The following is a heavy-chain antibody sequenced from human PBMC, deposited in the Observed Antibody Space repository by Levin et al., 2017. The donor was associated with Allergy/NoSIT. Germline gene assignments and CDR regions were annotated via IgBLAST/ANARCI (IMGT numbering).Heavy chain of an antibody. Sequence: PSETLSLTCTVSGGSISSYYWSWIRQPPGTGLEWIGYIYYNGSPNYNPSLKSRVTISVDTSKNQFSLKLSSVTAADPAVYYCARLYYYGSGSDFDYWGQGTLVTVSS. CDR2: IYYNGSP. CDR1: GGSISSYY. J-gene: IGHJ4*02. V-gene: IGHV4-59*01. CDR3: ARLYYYGSGSDFDY. D-gene: IGHD3-10*01.